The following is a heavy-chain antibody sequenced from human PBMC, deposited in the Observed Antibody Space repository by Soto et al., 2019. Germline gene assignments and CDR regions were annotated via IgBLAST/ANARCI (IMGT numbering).Heavy chain of an antibody. D-gene: IGHD3-3*01. CDR2: IYYSGST. Sequence: SETLSLTCTVSGGSIRSYYWSWIRQPPGKGLEWIGYIYYSGSTNYNPSLKSRVTISADTSKNQLSLKLGSVTAADTAVYYCARGHRYYDDNWFDPWGQGTLVTVSS. V-gene: IGHV4-59*01. CDR3: ARGHRYYDDNWFDP. J-gene: IGHJ5*02. CDR1: GGSIRSYY.